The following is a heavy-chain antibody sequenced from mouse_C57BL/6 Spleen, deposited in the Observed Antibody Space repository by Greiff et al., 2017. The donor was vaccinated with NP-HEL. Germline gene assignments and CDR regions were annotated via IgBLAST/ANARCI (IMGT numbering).Heavy chain of an antibody. Sequence: EVKLMESGGGLVQPGGSMNLSCVASGFTFSHSWMNWVRQSPATGLEWVAQIRLNSDTYATHYAESVNGRFTFQRDDSKSSVYLQMNNVRAEDTGIYYCTKGNLIFPYAMDYWGQGTSVTVSS. J-gene: IGHJ4*01. D-gene: IGHD1-1*01. V-gene: IGHV6-3*01. CDR3: TKGNLIFPYAMDY. CDR2: IRLNSDTYAT. CDR1: GFTFSHSW.